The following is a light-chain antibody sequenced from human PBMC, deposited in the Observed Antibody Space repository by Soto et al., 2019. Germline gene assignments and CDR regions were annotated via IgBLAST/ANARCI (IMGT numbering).Light chain of an antibody. Sequence: DIQMTQSPSSLSASVAYRVTITCRASQGISNWLAWYQQKPGKAPNLLIYAASSLQSGVPSRFSGSGSGTDFPLTISSXQPEDSATYFRQQANSFPFTFGGGTKVDI. CDR3: QQANSFPFT. V-gene: IGKV1-12*02. J-gene: IGKJ4*01. CDR1: QGISNW. CDR2: AAS.